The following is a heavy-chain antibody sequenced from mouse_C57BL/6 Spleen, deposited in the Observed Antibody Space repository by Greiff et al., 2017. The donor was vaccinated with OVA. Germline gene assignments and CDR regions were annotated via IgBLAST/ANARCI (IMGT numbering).Heavy chain of an antibody. Sequence: DVMLVESGGGLVKPGGSLKLSCAASGFTFSDYGMHWVRQAPEKGLEWVAYISSGSSTIYYADTVKGRFTISRDNAKNTLFLQMTSLRSEDTAMYYCARETYYGGAEYAMDYWGQGTSVTGSS. CDR2: ISSGSSTI. D-gene: IGHD1-1*01. CDR3: ARETYYGGAEYAMDY. CDR1: GFTFSDYG. J-gene: IGHJ4*01. V-gene: IGHV5-17*01.